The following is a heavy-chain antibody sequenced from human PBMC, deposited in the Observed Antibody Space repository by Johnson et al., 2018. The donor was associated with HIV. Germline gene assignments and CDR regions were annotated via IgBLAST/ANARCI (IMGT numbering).Heavy chain of an antibody. V-gene: IGHV3-48*01. J-gene: IGHJ3*02. CDR1: GFTFSSYW. Sequence: EVQLVESGGGLVQPGGSLRLSCAASGFTFSSYWMSWVRQAPGKGLECVSYISGSGSTIYYADSVKGRFTISRDNAKNSLYLQMNSLRAEDTAVYYCARVRNDAFDIWGHGTMVTVSS. CDR3: ARVRNDAFDI. CDR2: ISGSGSTI.